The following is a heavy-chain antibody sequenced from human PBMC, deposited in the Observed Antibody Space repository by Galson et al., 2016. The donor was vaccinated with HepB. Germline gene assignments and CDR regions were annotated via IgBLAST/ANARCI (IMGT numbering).Heavy chain of an antibody. D-gene: IGHD5-18*01. CDR2: IYLSGGT. J-gene: IGHJ4*02. CDR3: ARGGRKGLWGYYFDY. V-gene: IGHV4-4*02. Sequence: ETLSLTCAVSGDSISSTSWWTWVRQTPGKGLEWIGEIYLSGGTKYSPSLKSRVTIIADRSKNQFTLKLSSVTAADTAVYYCARGGRKGLWGYYFDYWGQGTLVPVSS. CDR1: GDSISSTSW.